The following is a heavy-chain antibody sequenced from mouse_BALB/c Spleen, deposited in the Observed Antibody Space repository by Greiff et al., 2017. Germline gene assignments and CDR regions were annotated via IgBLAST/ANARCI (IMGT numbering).Heavy chain of an antibody. D-gene: IGHD2-10*02. Sequence: EVKLVESGGGLVKPGGSLKLSCAASGFTFSSYAMSWVRQTPEKRLEWVASISSGGSTYYPDSVKGRFTISRDNARNILYLQMSSLRSEDTAMYYCARGKKYGNYFSYWYFDVWGAGTTVTVSS. J-gene: IGHJ1*01. CDR2: ISSGGST. V-gene: IGHV5-6-5*01. CDR3: ARGKKYGNYFSYWYFDV. CDR1: GFTFSSYA.